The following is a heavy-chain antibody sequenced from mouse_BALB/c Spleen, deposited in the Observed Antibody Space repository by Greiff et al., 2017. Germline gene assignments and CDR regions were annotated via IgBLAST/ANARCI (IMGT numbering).Heavy chain of an antibody. CDR3: ASYDYDWYFDV. V-gene: IGHV1-87*01. J-gene: IGHJ1*01. D-gene: IGHD2-4*01. CDR2: IYPGDGDT. CDR1: GYTFTSYW. Sequence: QVQLQQSGAELARPGASVKLSCKASGYTFTSYWMQWVKQRPGQGLEWIGAIYPGDGDTRYTQKFKGKATLTADKSSSTAYMQLSSLASEDSAVYYCASYDYDWYFDVWGAGTTVTVSS.